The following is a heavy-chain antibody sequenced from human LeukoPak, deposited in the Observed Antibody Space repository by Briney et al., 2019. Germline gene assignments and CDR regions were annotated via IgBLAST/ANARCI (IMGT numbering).Heavy chain of an antibody. Sequence: PSETLSLTCSVSGGSISSTGYYWVWIRQPPGKGLEWIGYIYYSGSTNYNPSLKSRVTMSVDTSKNQFSLKLSSVTAADTAVYYCARDGRFPPEVLPRYFDYWGQGTLVTVSS. J-gene: IGHJ4*02. D-gene: IGHD1-26*01. CDR2: IYYSGST. CDR3: ARDGRFPPEVLPRYFDY. V-gene: IGHV4-61*08. CDR1: GGSISSTGYY.